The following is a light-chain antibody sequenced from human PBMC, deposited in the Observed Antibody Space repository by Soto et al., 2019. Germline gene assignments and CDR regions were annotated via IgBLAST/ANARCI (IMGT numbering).Light chain of an antibody. Sequence: EIVLTQSPATLSLSPGERATLSCRASQSVSSYLAWYRQKPGQAPRLLIYDASNRATGIPARFSGSGSGTDFPLTISSLEPEDFAVYYCQQRSNWPPWTFGQGTKVEIK. J-gene: IGKJ1*01. CDR2: DAS. CDR1: QSVSSY. V-gene: IGKV3-11*01. CDR3: QQRSNWPPWT.